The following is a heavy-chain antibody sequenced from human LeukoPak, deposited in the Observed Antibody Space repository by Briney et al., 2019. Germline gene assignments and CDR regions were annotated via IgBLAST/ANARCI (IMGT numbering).Heavy chain of an antibody. V-gene: IGHV4-4*07. D-gene: IGHD5-24*01. CDR2: IYTSGST. CDR3: AREGGYLQLRYFDY. Sequence: SETLSLTCSVSGGSFSSNYWNWIRQPAGKGLEWIGRIYTSGSTHYNPSLKSRVIMSLDTSKKQFSLKLTSVTAADTAMYYCAREGGYLQLRYFDYWGQGTLVTVSS. J-gene: IGHJ4*02. CDR1: GGSFSSNY.